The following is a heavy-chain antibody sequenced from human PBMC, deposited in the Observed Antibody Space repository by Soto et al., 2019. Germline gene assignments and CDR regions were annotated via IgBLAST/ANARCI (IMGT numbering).Heavy chain of an antibody. CDR3: ARPRYDGSGTPFDH. Sequence: GGSLRLSCAASGFTFGSYAMSWVRQPPGQGLEWVSAVSGSGGSTFYADSVKGRFTISRDNSKNTLYLQMNSLRAEDTAVYYCARPRYDGSGTPFDHWGLGTLVTVSS. CDR1: GFTFGSYA. CDR2: VSGSGGST. V-gene: IGHV3-23*01. J-gene: IGHJ4*02. D-gene: IGHD3-22*01.